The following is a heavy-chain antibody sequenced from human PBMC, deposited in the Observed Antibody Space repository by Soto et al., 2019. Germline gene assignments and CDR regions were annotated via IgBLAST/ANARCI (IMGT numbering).Heavy chain of an antibody. J-gene: IGHJ6*02. CDR2: ISSSSNYI. V-gene: IGHV3-21*01. CDR1: GFTFSSYS. CDR3: ARVPLYLHDYYYGLDV. Sequence: EVQLVESGGGLVKPGGSLRLSCAASGFTFSSYSMSWVRQAPGKGLEWVSSISSSSNYIYYADSVKGRFTISRDNAKNSLYLQMNSLRAEDTALYYCARVPLYLHDYYYGLDVWGQGTTVTVSS.